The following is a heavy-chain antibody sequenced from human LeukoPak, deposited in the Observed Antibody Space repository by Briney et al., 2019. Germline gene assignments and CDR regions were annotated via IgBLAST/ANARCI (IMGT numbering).Heavy chain of an antibody. CDR2: ISYDGSNK. CDR1: GFTFSSYA. V-gene: IGHV3-30-3*01. Sequence: GGSLRLSCAASGFTFSSYAMHWVRQAPGKGLEWVAVISYDGSNKYYADSVKGRFTISRDNSKNTLYLQMNSLRAEDTAVYYCARAYYYDSSGYFDYWGQGTLVTVSS. D-gene: IGHD3-22*01. CDR3: ARAYYYDSSGYFDY. J-gene: IGHJ4*02.